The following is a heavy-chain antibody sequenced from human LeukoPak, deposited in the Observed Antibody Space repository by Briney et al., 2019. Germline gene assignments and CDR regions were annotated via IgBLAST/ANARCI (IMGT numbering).Heavy chain of an antibody. Sequence: SETLSLTCAVYGGSFSGYYWSWIRQPPGKGLEWIGESNHSGSTNYNPSLKSRVTISVDTSKNQFSLKLSSVTAADTAVYYCAGERMAAAGRLIYYGMDVWGKGTTVTVSS. D-gene: IGHD6-13*01. V-gene: IGHV4-34*01. CDR1: GGSFSGYY. CDR3: AGERMAAAGRLIYYGMDV. J-gene: IGHJ6*04. CDR2: SNHSGST.